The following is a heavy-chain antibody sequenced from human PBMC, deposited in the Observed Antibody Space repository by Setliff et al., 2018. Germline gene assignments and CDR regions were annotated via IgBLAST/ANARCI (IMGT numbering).Heavy chain of an antibody. Sequence: PSETLSLTCTVSGGSTNNYHWTWIRQPAGKGLEWIGRLYPNGNTNYNPSLKRRVNMSADSSKNNLSLRLKYVTAADTAVYYCAREDWNGNAFDIWGPGTMGT. CDR1: GGSTNNYH. CDR3: AREDWNGNAFDI. V-gene: IGHV4-4*07. D-gene: IGHD1-1*01. CDR2: LYPNGNT. J-gene: IGHJ3*02.